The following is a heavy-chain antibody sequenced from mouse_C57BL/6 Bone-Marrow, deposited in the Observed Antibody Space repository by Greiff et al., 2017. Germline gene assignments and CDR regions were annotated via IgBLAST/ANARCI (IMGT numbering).Heavy chain of an antibody. CDR2: IDPETGGT. D-gene: IGHD1-1*01. CDR1: GYTFTDYE. CDR3: TRQGLYGSSQYYFDY. Sequence: VQLQQSGAELVRPGASVTLSCKASGYTFTDYEMHWVKQTPVHGLEWIGAIDPETGGTAYNQKCKGKAILTADKSSSTAYMELRSLTSEDSAVYYGTRQGLYGSSQYYFDYWGQGTTLTVSS. V-gene: IGHV1-15*01. J-gene: IGHJ2*01.